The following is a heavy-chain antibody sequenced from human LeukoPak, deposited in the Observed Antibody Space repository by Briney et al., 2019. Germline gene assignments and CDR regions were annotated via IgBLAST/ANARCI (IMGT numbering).Heavy chain of an antibody. CDR2: ISSSSSYI. D-gene: IGHD2-2*01. Sequence: TGGSLRLSCAASGFTVSSNYMSWVRQAPGKGLEWVSSISSSSSYIYYADSVKGRFTISRDNAKNSLYLQMNSLRAEDTAVYYCAWSVVVPAALTWGQGTLVTVSS. CDR3: AWSVVVPAALT. CDR1: GFTVSSNY. J-gene: IGHJ4*02. V-gene: IGHV3-21*01.